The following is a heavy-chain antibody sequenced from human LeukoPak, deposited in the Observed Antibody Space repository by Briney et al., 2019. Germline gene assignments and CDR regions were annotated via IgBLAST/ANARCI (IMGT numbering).Heavy chain of an antibody. Sequence: PGGSLRLSCAASGFTFSSYWMSWVRQAPGKGLEWVSILYAGGTTSYTDSVKGRFTNSRDSSKNTLYLQMKSLRAEDTAVYYCARGFPPAHWGQGTLVTVSS. D-gene: IGHD3-10*01. CDR1: GFTFSSYW. J-gene: IGHJ4*02. CDR3: ARGFPPAH. CDR2: LYAGGTT. V-gene: IGHV3-53*01.